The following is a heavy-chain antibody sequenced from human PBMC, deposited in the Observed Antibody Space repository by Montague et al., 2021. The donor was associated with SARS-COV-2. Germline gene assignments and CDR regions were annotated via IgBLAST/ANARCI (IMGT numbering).Heavy chain of an antibody. CDR1: GFTFSSYE. J-gene: IGHJ4*02. CDR2: ISYDGTKT. CDR3: ARERALRYYYGSGIEF. Sequence: SLRLSCAASGFTFSSYEMNWVRQTPGKGLEWVAVISYDGTKTYYAASVKGRFTISRDTSKNTVYLQMNSLRVEDTALYYCARERALRYYYGSGIEFWGQGTLVTVSS. V-gene: IGHV3-30*04. D-gene: IGHD3-10*01.